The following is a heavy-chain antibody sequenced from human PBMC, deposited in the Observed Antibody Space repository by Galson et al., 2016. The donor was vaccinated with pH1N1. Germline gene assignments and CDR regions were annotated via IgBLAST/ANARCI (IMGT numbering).Heavy chain of an antibody. CDR3: TRDLGRRRDY. CDR1: GYTFTRYY. V-gene: IGHV1-46*03. J-gene: IGHJ4*02. CDR2: IDPSDGGT. Sequence: SVKVSCKASGYTFTRYYFHWVRQAPGQGLEWMGVIDPSDGGTTYAQKFQARVTMTRDTSTSTVYVEVYSLKSEDTAVYYCTRDLGRRRDYWGQGTLVTVSS. D-gene: IGHD1-26*01.